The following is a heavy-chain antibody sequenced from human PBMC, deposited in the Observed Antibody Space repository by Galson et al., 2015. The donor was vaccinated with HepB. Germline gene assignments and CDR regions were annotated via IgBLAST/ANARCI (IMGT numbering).Heavy chain of an antibody. D-gene: IGHD5-18*01. J-gene: IGHJ4*02. Sequence: SVKVSCKASGGTFSSYAISWVRQAPGQGLEWMGGIIPIFGTANYAQKFQGRVTITADESTSTAYMELSSLRSEDTAVYYCARGVGYSYGETNIFDYWGQGTLVTVSS. V-gene: IGHV1-69*13. CDR2: IIPIFGTA. CDR1: GGTFSSYA. CDR3: ARGVGYSYGETNIFDY.